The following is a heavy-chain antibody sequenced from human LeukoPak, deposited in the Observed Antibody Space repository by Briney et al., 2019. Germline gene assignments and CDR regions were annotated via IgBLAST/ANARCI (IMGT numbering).Heavy chain of an antibody. D-gene: IGHD3-3*01. J-gene: IGHJ5*02. CDR2: FHCSGKN. Sequence: SETLSLTCTVSGGSMSSSGYCWGWVRQPPGKGLEWIGNFHCSGKNYYNSSLKSRVTIFVDTSKNQFSLKLSSVTAADTAVYYCARRITIFGVAPPGSWFDPWGQGTLVTVSS. CDR3: ARRITIFGVAPPGSWFDP. CDR1: GGSMSSSGYC. V-gene: IGHV4-39*01.